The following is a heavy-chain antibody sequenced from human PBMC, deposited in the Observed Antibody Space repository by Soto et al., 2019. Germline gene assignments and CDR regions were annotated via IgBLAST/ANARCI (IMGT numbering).Heavy chain of an antibody. J-gene: IGHJ4*02. D-gene: IGHD2-2*01. CDR2: INSDGSNT. Sequence: EVQLVESGGGLVQPGGSLRLSCAASGLTFSTYWMHWVRQVPGKGLVWVSRINSDGSNTNYADSVKGRFTISRDNVKNTLYLQMSSLRAEDTAVYSCARTYSTTKRNALGDWGQGTLVTVSS. CDR1: GLTFSTYW. V-gene: IGHV3-74*01. CDR3: ARTYSTTKRNALGD.